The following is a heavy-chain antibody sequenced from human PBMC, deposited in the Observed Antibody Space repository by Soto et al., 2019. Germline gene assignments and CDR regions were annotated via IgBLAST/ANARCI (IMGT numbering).Heavy chain of an antibody. CDR2: IYYSGST. D-gene: IGHD3-22*01. J-gene: IGHJ3*02. V-gene: IGHV4-30-4*01. CDR3: ARDQGLAYYYDSSGYFDAFDI. CDR1: GGSISSGDYY. Sequence: TLSLTCTVSGGSISSGDYYWSWIRQPPGKGLEWIGYIYYSGSTYYNPSLKSRVTISVDTSKNQFSLKLSSVTAADTAVYYCARDQGLAYYYDSSGYFDAFDIWGQGTMVTVSS.